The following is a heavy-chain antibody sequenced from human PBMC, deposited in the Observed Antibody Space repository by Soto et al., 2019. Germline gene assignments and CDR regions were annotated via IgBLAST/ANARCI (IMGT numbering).Heavy chain of an antibody. J-gene: IGHJ4*02. Sequence: SETLSLTCAVYGGSFSGYYWSWIRQPPGKGLEWIGEINHSGSTNYNPSLKSRVTISVDTSKNQFSLKLSSVTAADTAVYYCARGGYIVYFDYWGQGTLVTVSS. CDR1: GGSFSGYY. V-gene: IGHV4-34*01. CDR2: INHSGST. D-gene: IGHD5-12*01. CDR3: ARGGYIVYFDY.